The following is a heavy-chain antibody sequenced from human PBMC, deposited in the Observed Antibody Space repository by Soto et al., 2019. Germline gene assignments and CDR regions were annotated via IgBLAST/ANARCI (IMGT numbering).Heavy chain of an antibody. D-gene: IGHD3-3*01. CDR2: ISAYNDNT. Sequence: ASVKVSCKDSGYTFTSYGISWVRQAPGQGLEWMGWISAYNDNTNYAQKLQGRVTMTTDTSTSTAYMELRSLRSDDTAVYYCARDFANLWFGPWGQGTLVTVSS. CDR3: ARDFANLWFGP. CDR1: GYTFTSYG. V-gene: IGHV1-18*04. J-gene: IGHJ5*02.